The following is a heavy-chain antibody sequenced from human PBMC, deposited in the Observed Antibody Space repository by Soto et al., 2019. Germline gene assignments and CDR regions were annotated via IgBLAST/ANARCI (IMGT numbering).Heavy chain of an antibody. D-gene: IGHD5-12*01. V-gene: IGHV4-4*07. J-gene: IGHJ5*02. CDR1: GGSISSYY. CDR3: ARGFLVATIPKHNWFDP. Sequence: QVQLQESGPGLVKPSETLSLTCTVSGGSISSYYWSWIRQPAGKGLEWIGRIYTSGSTNYNPSLKRRVTMSVDTSKNQFSLKLSSVTAADTAVYYCARGFLVATIPKHNWFDPWGQGTLVTVSS. CDR2: IYTSGST.